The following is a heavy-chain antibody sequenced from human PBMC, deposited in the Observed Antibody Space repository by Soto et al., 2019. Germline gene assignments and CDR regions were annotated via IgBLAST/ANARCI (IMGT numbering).Heavy chain of an antibody. CDR2: ISGSGGST. Sequence: GGSLRLSCAASGFTFSSYAMSWVRQAPGKGLEWVSAISGSGGSTYYADSVKGRFTISRDNSKNTLYLQMNSLRAEDTAVYYCAKAFRMGGMTTVTVDAFDIWGQGTMVTVSS. J-gene: IGHJ3*02. CDR1: GFTFSSYA. CDR3: AKAFRMGGMTTVTVDAFDI. V-gene: IGHV3-23*01. D-gene: IGHD4-17*01.